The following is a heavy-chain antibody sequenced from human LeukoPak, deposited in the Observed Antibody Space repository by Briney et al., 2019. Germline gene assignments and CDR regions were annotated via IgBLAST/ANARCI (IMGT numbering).Heavy chain of an antibody. J-gene: IGHJ4*02. D-gene: IGHD3-22*01. Sequence: GASVKVSCKASGYTFTGYYMHWVRQAPGQGLEWMGRIIPILGITNYAQKFQGRVAITADKSTSTAYMELSSLRSEDTAVYYCARDLRYDSSGTLLDYWGQGTLVTVSS. CDR3: ARDLRYDSSGTLLDY. CDR1: GYTFTGYY. V-gene: IGHV1-69*04. CDR2: IIPILGIT.